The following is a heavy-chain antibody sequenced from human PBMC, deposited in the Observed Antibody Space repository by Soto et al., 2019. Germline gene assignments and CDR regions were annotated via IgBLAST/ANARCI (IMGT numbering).Heavy chain of an antibody. CDR3: ARLETSSIVVVPAAIGYYYMDV. J-gene: IGHJ6*03. D-gene: IGHD2-2*01. V-gene: IGHV4-39*01. CDR1: GGSISSSSYY. CDR2: IYYSGST. Sequence: QLQLQESGPGLVKPSETLSLTCTVSGGSISSSSYYWGWIRQPPGKGLEWIGSIYYSGSTYYNPSLKSRVTISVDTSKNQFSLKLSSVTAADTAVYYCARLETSSIVVVPAAIGYYYMDVWGKGTTVTVSS.